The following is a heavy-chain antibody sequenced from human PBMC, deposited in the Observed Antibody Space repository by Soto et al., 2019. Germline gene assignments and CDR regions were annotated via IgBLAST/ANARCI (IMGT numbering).Heavy chain of an antibody. CDR1: GGSICSYS. Sequence: PSETLALPCTATGGSICSYSWSWIRQPAGAGPECIGRIYISWSTNYNPSLKSRVTMSVDTSKNQFSLKLSSVTAADTAVYYCARGIVGATPLLFVGGPDHYYYGMDVWGQGTTVTGSS. D-gene: IGHD1-26*01. CDR2: IYISWST. V-gene: IGHV4-4*07. CDR3: ARGIVGATPLLFVGGPDHYYYGMDV. J-gene: IGHJ6*02.